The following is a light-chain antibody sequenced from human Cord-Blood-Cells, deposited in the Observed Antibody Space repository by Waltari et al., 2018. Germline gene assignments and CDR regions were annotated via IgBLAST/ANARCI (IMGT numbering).Light chain of an antibody. CDR3: CSYAGSSTL. CDR2: EGR. CDR1: RSDVRGYNR. V-gene: IGLV2-23*01. J-gene: IGLJ2*01. Sequence: QSAPTQPASVSGLPRQSFTISCTGSRSDVRGYNRVSWYHQHPGKAPKLRIYEGRKRPSGVSNRFSGSKSGNTASLTISGLQAEDEADYYCCSYAGSSTLFGGGTKLTVL.